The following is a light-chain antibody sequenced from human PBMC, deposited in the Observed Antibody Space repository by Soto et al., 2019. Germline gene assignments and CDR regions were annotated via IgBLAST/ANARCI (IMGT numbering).Light chain of an antibody. CDR2: GAS. Sequence: EIVLTQSPGTPSLSPGERNTLSCRASQSVSSSYLAWYQQTSGQATSLLTYGASSRATGIPDRFSGSGSGTDFTLTISRLEPEDFAVYYCQQYGSSPPIIFGQGTRLEIK. CDR1: QSVSSSY. J-gene: IGKJ5*01. V-gene: IGKV3-20*01. CDR3: QQYGSSPPII.